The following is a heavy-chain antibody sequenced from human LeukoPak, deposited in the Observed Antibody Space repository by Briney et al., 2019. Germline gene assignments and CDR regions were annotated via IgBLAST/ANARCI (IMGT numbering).Heavy chain of an antibody. CDR2: IYYSGST. CDR1: GGSISSSSYY. CDR3: ARDQPQYSSSWYPDAFDI. J-gene: IGHJ3*02. Sequence: PSETLSLTCTVSGGSISSSSYYWGWFRQPPGKGLEWIGSIYYSGSTYYNPSLKSRVTISVDTSKNQFSLKLSSVTAADTAVYYCARDQPQYSSSWYPDAFDIWGQGTMVTVSS. V-gene: IGHV4-39*07. D-gene: IGHD6-13*01.